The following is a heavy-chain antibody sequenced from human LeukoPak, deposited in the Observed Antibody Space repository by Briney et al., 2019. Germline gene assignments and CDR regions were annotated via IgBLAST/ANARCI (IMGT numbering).Heavy chain of an antibody. CDR2: IYPVDSDT. CDR1: GYSFTFTKNW. CDR3: ARHLATVTASRQYYYCGMDV. V-gene: IGHV5-51*01. D-gene: IGHD4-17*01. J-gene: IGHJ6*02. Sequence: GESLKISCKASGYSFTFTKNWIGWVRQVPGKGLEWMGIIYPVDSDTRYNPSFQGQVTISVDKSISTTYLQWSSLKASDTAIYYCARHLATVTASRQYYYCGMDVWGQGTTVTVSS.